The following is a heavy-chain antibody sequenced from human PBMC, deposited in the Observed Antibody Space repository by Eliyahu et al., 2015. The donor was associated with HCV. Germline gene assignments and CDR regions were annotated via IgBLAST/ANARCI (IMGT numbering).Heavy chain of an antibody. V-gene: IGHV1-46*04. Sequence: QVQLVQPGAEVKKAGASVXVSCXAXGYSFTFYYVXWVRQAPGQGLEWMGIFDXSGSITSYAQKLQGRVMLTSDTSTGTVYMELSSLRSEDTAVYYCARAYFGTASTSMDVWGQGTTVTVSS. J-gene: IGHJ6*02. CDR3: ARAYFGTASTSMDV. CDR2: FDXSGSIT. CDR1: GYSFTFYY. D-gene: IGHD2/OR15-2a*01.